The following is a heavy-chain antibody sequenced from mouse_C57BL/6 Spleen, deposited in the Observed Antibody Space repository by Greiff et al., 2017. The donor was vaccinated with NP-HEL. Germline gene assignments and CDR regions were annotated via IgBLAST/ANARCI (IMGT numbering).Heavy chain of an antibody. J-gene: IGHJ2*01. Sequence: VQLQQSGAELVKPGASVKLSCKASGYTFTSYWMQWVKQRPGQGLEWIGEIDPSDSYTNYNQKFKGKATLTVDTSSSTAYMQLSSLTSEDSAVYYCARRLYYSNFLFDYWGQGTTLTVSS. CDR2: IDPSDSYT. CDR1: GYTFTSYW. CDR3: ARRLYYSNFLFDY. D-gene: IGHD2-5*01. V-gene: IGHV1-50*01.